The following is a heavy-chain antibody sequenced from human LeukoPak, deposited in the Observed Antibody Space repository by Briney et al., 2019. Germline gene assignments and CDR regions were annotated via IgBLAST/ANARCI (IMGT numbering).Heavy chain of an antibody. CDR3: ARDQEVVVVAANPTYYGMDV. J-gene: IGHJ6*02. V-gene: IGHV3-21*01. CDR2: ISSSSSYI. CDR1: GFTFSSYS. Sequence: GGSLRLSCAASGFTFSSYSMNWVRQAPGKGLEWVSSISSSSSYIYYADSVKGRFTISRDNAKNSLYLQMNSLRAEDTAVYYCARDQEVVVVAANPTYYGMDVWGQGTTVTVSS. D-gene: IGHD2-15*01.